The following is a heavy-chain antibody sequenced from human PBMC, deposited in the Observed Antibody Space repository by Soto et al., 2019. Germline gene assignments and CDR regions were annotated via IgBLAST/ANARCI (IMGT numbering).Heavy chain of an antibody. CDR1: GFDFRIYE. J-gene: IGHJ4*02. D-gene: IGHD5-12*01. CDR3: ARRGYSGYDWGWYFDF. CDR2: IGSTGSTI. V-gene: IGHV3-48*03. Sequence: LRLSCEASGFDFRIYEMNWVRQAPGKGLEWLSYIGSTGSTIYYADSVKGRFTISRDDGKNSVYLQMNTLRAEDTAVYYCARRGYSGYDWGWYFDFWGQGTPVTVSS.